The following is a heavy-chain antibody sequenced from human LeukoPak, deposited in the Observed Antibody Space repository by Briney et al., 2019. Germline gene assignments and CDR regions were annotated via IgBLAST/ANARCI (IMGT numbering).Heavy chain of an antibody. CDR1: GLTLRNFA. J-gene: IGHJ4*02. D-gene: IGHD6-25*01. CDR3: AREVRPNDY. Sequence: GGSLRLSCAASGLTLRNFAMSWVRQAPGKGLEWVSSISISGDNTHYADSVKGRFTISRDNSKDTLYLQMNSMRAEDTAVYYCAREVRPNDYWGQGTLVTVSS. CDR2: ISISGDNT. V-gene: IGHV3-23*01.